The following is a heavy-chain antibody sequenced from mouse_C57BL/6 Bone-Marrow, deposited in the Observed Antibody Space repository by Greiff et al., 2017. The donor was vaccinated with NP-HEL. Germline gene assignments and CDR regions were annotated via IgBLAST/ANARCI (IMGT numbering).Heavy chain of an antibody. CDR3: ARMGDGYPYLGY. Sequence: QVTLKESGPGLLQPSQTLSLTCSFSGFSLSTFGMGVGWIRQPSGKGLEWLAHIWWDDDKYYNPALKRRLTISKDTSKNQVFLKIANVDTADTATDYCARMGDGYPYLGYWGQGTTLTVSS. CDR1: GFSLSTFGMG. J-gene: IGHJ2*01. D-gene: IGHD2-3*01. CDR2: IWWDDDK. V-gene: IGHV8-8*01.